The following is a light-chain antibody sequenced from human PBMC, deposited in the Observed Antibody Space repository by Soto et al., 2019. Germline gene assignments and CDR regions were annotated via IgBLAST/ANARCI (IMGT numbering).Light chain of an antibody. CDR2: KAS. V-gene: IGKV1-5*03. Sequence: DIQMTQSPSTLSASVGDRVTITCRASQTISGWLAWYQQKPGKAPKLLIYKASTLQSGVPSRFSGSGSGTEFPLTISSLQPDDFATYYCQQYETFSGTFGPGTKVDIK. J-gene: IGKJ1*01. CDR1: QTISGW. CDR3: QQYETFSGT.